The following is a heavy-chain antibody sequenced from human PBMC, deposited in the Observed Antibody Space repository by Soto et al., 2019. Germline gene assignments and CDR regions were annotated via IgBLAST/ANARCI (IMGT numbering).Heavy chain of an antibody. CDR3: ARRSSSSDYYYGMDV. CDR1: GYTFTSYY. Sequence: GASVKVSCKASGYTFTSYYMHWVRQATGQGLEWMGWMNPNSGNTGYAQKFQGRVTMTRNTSISTAYMELSSLRSEDTAVYYCARRSSSSDYYYGMDVWGQGTTVTVSS. CDR2: MNPNSGNT. V-gene: IGHV1-8*02. D-gene: IGHD6-6*01. J-gene: IGHJ6*02.